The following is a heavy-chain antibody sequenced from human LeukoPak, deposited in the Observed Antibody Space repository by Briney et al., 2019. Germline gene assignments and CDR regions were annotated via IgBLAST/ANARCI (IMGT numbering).Heavy chain of an antibody. D-gene: IGHD4-17*01. V-gene: IGHV4-39*07. CDR2: IYYSGST. CDR3: ARDYGDYFRWFDP. J-gene: IGHJ5*02. Sequence: SETLSLTCTVSGGSISSSSYYWGWIRQPPGKGLEWIGSIYYSGSTYYNPSLKSRVTISVDTSKNQFSLSLTSVTAADTAVYFCARDYGDYFRWFDPWGQGTLVTVSS. CDR1: GGSISSSSYY.